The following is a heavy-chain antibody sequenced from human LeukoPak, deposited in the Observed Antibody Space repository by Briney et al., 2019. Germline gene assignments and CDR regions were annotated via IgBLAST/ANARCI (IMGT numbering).Heavy chain of an antibody. Sequence: ASVKVSCKASGYSFTTFGLTWVRQAPGQGLEWMGWINTYNGNPNYAQKLQGRVTMTTDTSTSTVYMELRSLRSDDTAVYYCARDSIQGYFEYWGQGALVTVSS. CDR1: GYSFTTFG. D-gene: IGHD5-18*01. J-gene: IGHJ4*02. CDR2: INTYNGNP. CDR3: ARDSIQGYFEY. V-gene: IGHV1-18*01.